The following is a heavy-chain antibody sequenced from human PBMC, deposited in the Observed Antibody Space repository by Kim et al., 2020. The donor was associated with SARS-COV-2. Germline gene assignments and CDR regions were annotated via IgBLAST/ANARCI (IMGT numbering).Heavy chain of an antibody. Sequence: SVKVSCKASGGTFSSYAISWVRQAPGQGLEWMGRIIPILGIANYAQKFQGRVTITADKSTSTAYMELSSLRSEDTAVYYCAREVTSSMVRGVQRAFDYWGQGTLVTVSS. CDR2: IIPILGIA. D-gene: IGHD3-10*01. V-gene: IGHV1-69*04. CDR1: GGTFSSYA. J-gene: IGHJ4*02. CDR3: AREVTSSMVRGVQRAFDY.